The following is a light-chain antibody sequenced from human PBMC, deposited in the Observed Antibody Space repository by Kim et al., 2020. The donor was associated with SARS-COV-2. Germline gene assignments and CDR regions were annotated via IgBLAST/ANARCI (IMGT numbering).Light chain of an antibody. Sequence: EIVMTQSPATLSVSPGERATLSCRASQSVNSNLAWYQQKPGQAPRLLIYLTSTRATGIPARFSASGSGTEFTLTISSLQSEDFAIYFCQQYNNWPLTFGGGTKVDIK. CDR3: QQYNNWPLT. CDR1: QSVNSN. J-gene: IGKJ4*01. CDR2: LTS. V-gene: IGKV3D-15*01.